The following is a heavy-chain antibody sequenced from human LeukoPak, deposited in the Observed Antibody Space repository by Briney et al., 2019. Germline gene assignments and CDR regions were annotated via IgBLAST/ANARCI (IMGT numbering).Heavy chain of an antibody. V-gene: IGHV3-7*01. D-gene: IGHD7-27*01. J-gene: IGHJ4*02. CDR1: GFAFSSSW. Sequence: GGSLRLSCAASGFAFSSSWMGWVRQAPGTGLEWVANIKEDGSVKHYVDSVKDRFTISRDNAKNSLYLQMNSLRTEDTAPYYCARDSSGALDFWGQGTLVTVSS. CDR2: IKEDGSVK. CDR3: ARDSSGALDF.